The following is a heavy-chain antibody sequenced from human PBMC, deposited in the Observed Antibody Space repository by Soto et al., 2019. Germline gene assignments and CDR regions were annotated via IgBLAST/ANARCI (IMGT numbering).Heavy chain of an antibody. J-gene: IGHJ1*01. D-gene: IGHD3-10*01. CDR2: FDPEEGKM. CDR1: GYSLNELC. Sequence: ASVKVSCKVSGYSLNELCMHWVRQPPGKGLEWIGGFDPEEGKMIYAQNFQGRVTMTEDTSTDTAYMELNSLTSEDTAIYYCATDLGVALAPLSILYSQQRGQGTVVTVSS. CDR3: ATDLGVALAPLSILYSQQ. V-gene: IGHV1-24*01.